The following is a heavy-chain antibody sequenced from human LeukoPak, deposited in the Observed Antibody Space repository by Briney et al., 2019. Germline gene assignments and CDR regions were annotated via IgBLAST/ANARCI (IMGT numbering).Heavy chain of an antibody. V-gene: IGHV1-18*01. CDR3: ARVRGYYDSSGPRDY. D-gene: IGHD3-22*01. CDR2: ISAYNGNT. Sequence: AASVKVSCKASGYTFTSYGISWVRQAPGQGLEWKGWISAYNGNTNYAQKLEGRVTMTTDTPTSTAYMELRSLRSDDTAVYYCARVRGYYDSSGPRDYWGQGTLVTVSS. CDR1: GYTFTSYG. J-gene: IGHJ4*02.